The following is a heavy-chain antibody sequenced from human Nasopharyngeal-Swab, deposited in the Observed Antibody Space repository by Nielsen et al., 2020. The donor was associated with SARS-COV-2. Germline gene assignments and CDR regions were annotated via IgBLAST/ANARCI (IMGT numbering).Heavy chain of an antibody. J-gene: IGHJ4*02. CDR3: ARGPALTEYFDY. V-gene: IGHV3-23*01. CDR2: LSGSGGRT. Sequence: GGSLRLSCAASGFTFSSYAMSWVRQAPGKGLECVSGLSGSGGRTYYADSVKGRFTISRDNSKNTLFLQMNSLRAEDTAVYYCARGPALTEYFDYWGQGTLVTVSS. CDR1: GFTFSSYA. D-gene: IGHD3-16*01.